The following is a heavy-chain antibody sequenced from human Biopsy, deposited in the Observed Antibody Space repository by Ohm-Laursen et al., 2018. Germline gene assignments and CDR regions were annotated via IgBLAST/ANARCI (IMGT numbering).Heavy chain of an antibody. Sequence: SLRLSCAASGFTFSNFNMNWFRQAPGEGLEWVSYISSSSESIYYADSVRGRFTVSRDNAQNSMYLQMNSLSADDTAVYYCATDDYSGDSAYWGQGTLVTVSS. CDR1: GFTFSNFN. J-gene: IGHJ4*02. CDR2: ISSSSESI. V-gene: IGHV3-48*01. CDR3: ATDDYSGDSAY. D-gene: IGHD4-23*01.